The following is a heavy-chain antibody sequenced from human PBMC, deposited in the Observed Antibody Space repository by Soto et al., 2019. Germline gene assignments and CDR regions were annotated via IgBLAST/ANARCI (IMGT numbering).Heavy chain of an antibody. D-gene: IGHD3-10*01. CDR2: ISDDSSYI. V-gene: IGHV3-21*06. Sequence: GGSLRLSCAASGFMFSTYSLNWVRQAPGKGLEWVSSISDDSSYIDYADSVRGGFTVSRDNATNSLYLQIDSLGVEDTAFYYRATPYFFNLWGPGTLVTVSS. J-gene: IGHJ5*02. CDR1: GFMFSTYS. CDR3: ATPYFFNL.